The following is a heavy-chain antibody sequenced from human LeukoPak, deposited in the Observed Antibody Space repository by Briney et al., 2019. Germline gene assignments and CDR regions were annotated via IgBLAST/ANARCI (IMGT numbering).Heavy chain of an antibody. Sequence: GESLKISCKTSGSNFTTHWIAWVRQMPGKGLEWMGIIYPGDSNTRYSPSFQGQVTISADRSISTAYLQWRSLKASDSAIYYCARVFPSYPYGADVWGQGTTVTVSS. CDR1: GSNFTTHW. V-gene: IGHV5-51*01. CDR2: IYPGDSNT. D-gene: IGHD4/OR15-4a*01. J-gene: IGHJ6*02. CDR3: ARVFPSYPYGADV.